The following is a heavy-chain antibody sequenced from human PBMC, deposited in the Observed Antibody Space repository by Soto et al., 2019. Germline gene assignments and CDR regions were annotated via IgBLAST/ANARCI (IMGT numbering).Heavy chain of an antibody. CDR2: IIPIFGTA. CDR1: GGTFSSYA. V-gene: IGHV1-69*01. J-gene: IGHJ6*02. Sequence: QVPLVQSGAEVKKPGSSVKVSCKASGGTFSSYAISWVRQAPGQGLEWMGGIIPIFGTANYAQKFQGRVTITADESTSTAYMELSSLRSEDTAVYYCARGSAAGNYYYYYGMDVWGQGTTVTVSS. D-gene: IGHD6-13*01. CDR3: ARGSAAGNYYYYYGMDV.